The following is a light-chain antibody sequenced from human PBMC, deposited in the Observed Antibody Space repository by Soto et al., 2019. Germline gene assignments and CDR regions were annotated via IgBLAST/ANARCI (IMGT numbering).Light chain of an antibody. J-gene: IGKJ4*01. Sequence: EIVLTQSPGTLSLSPGERATLSCRASRSVSTSYLAWYQKKPGQAPRLLMYGASSRAIGIPDRFSGRGSGTDFTLTISRLEPEDFAVYYCQQYGASPTFGGGTKVEIK. V-gene: IGKV3-20*01. CDR1: RSVSTSY. CDR2: GAS. CDR3: QQYGASPT.